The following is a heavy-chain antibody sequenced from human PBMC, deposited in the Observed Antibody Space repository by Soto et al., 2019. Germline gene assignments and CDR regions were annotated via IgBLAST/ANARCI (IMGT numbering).Heavy chain of an antibody. J-gene: IGHJ5*01. Sequence: PSETLSLTCTVSGGSISTSSYYWGWIRQPPGKGLECIGSIYYSGSTYYNPSLKSRVTISADTSKNRCSLRLSSVTAADTAVYYCARRVGNSGWFDYWGQGKMVTVSS. V-gene: IGHV4-39*01. CDR2: IYYSGST. CDR3: ARRVGNSGWFDY. CDR1: GGSISTSSYY. D-gene: IGHD6-19*01.